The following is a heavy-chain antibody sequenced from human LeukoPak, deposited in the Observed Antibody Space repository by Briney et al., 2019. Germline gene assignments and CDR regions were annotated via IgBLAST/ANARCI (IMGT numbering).Heavy chain of an antibody. CDR1: GYTFTGYY. CDR2: INPNSGGT. J-gene: IGHJ3*02. CDR3: ASTVVPAKDGAFDI. Sequence: ASVKVSCKASGYTFTGYYMHWVRQAPGQGLEWMGRINPNSGGTNYAQKFQGRVTMTRDTSISTAYMELSRLRSEDTAVYYCASTVVPAKDGAFDIWGQGTMVTVSS. V-gene: IGHV1-2*06. D-gene: IGHD2-2*01.